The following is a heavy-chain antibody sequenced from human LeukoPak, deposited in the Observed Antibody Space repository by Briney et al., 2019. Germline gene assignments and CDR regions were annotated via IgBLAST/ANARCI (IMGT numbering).Heavy chain of an antibody. CDR2: IYGGGNT. J-gene: IGHJ3*02. D-gene: IGHD6-19*01. CDR3: AKDGRYSSGWDI. Sequence: GGSLRLSCAASGFTVSSNYMSWVRQAPGKGLEWVSVIYGGGNTYYADSVKGRFTISRDNSKNTLYLQMNSLRAEDTAVYYCAKDGRYSSGWDIWGQGTMVTVSS. CDR1: GFTVSSNY. V-gene: IGHV3-53*01.